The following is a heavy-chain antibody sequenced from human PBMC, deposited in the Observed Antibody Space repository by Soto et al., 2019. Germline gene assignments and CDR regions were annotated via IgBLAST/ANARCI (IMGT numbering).Heavy chain of an antibody. Sequence: PGGSLRLSCAASGFTFSSYAMSWVRQAPGKGLEWVSAISGSGGSIFYADSVKGRFTISRDISKTSLYLQMNSLRAEDTAVYYCAKHGNVVVAVHFDYWGQGTLVTVSS. V-gene: IGHV3-23*01. CDR3: AKHGNVVVAVHFDY. J-gene: IGHJ4*02. CDR2: ISGSGGSI. D-gene: IGHD2-15*01. CDR1: GFTFSSYA.